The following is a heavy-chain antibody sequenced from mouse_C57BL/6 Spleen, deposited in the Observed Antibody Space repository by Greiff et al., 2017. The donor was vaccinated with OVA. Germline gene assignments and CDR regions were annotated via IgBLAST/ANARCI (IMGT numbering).Heavy chain of an antibody. V-gene: IGHV1-67*01. CDR2: ISTYYGDA. J-gene: IGHJ2*01. Sequence: VQLQESGPELVRPGVSVKISCKGSGYTFTDSAMHWVKQSHAKSLEWIGVISTYYGDASYNQKFKDKATMTVDKSSSTAYMELARLTSEDSAVYYCARGGLYYYGSSHLYYFDYWGQGTTLTVSS. CDR1: GYTFTDSA. D-gene: IGHD1-1*01. CDR3: ARGGLYYYGSSHLYYFDY.